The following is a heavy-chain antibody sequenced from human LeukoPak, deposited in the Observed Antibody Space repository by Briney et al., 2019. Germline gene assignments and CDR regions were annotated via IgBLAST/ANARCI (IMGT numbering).Heavy chain of an antibody. V-gene: IGHV3-30*03. CDR1: GFTFSSYG. Sequence: PGGSLRLSCAASGFTFSSYGMHWVRQAPGKGLEWVAVISYDGSNKYYADSVKGRFTISRDNSKNTLYLQMNSLRAEDTAVYYCARDRSRGMIRDNYFDPWGQGSLVIVSS. CDR2: ISYDGSNK. D-gene: IGHD3-16*01. CDR3: ARDRSRGMIRDNYFDP. J-gene: IGHJ5*02.